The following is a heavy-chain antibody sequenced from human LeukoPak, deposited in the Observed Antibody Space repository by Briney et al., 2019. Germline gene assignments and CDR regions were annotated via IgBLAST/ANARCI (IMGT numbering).Heavy chain of an antibody. J-gene: IGHJ4*02. CDR1: GFTFSSYA. CDR2: ISGSGGST. V-gene: IGHV3-23*01. D-gene: IGHD4-11*01. CDR3: AKGYDYSYFDY. Sequence: GGSLRLSCAAPGFTFSSYAMSWGRQAPGKGLSRLSAISGSGGSTYYADSVKGRFTISRDNSKNTLYLQMNSLRAEDTAVYYCAKGYDYSYFDYWAQGTLVTVSS.